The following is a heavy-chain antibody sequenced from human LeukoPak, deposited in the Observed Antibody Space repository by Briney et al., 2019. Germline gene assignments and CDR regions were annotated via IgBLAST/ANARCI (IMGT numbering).Heavy chain of an antibody. CDR1: GGSISSGGYS. D-gene: IGHD3-22*01. CDR2: IYYSGST. Sequence: SETPSLTCAVSGGSISSGGYSWSWIRQPPGKGLEWIGYIYYSGSTYYNPSLKSRVTISVDTSKNQFSLKLSSVTAADTAVYYRARLSSGYRGIDYWGQGTLVTVSS. CDR3: ARLSSGYRGIDY. J-gene: IGHJ4*02. V-gene: IGHV4-30-4*07.